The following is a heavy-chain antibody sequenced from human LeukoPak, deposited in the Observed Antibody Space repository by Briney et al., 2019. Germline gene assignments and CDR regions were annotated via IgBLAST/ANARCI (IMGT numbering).Heavy chain of an antibody. J-gene: IGHJ4*02. V-gene: IGHV3-23*01. D-gene: IGHD4-17*01. CDR3: AKDDTVPMYYFDY. Sequence: GGSLRLSCAASGFTFSSYAMSWVRQAPGKGLEWVSAISGSGGSTYYADSVKRRFTISRDNSKNTLYLQMNSLRAEDTAVYYCAKDDTVPMYYFDYWGQGTLVTVSS. CDR2: ISGSGGST. CDR1: GFTFSSYA.